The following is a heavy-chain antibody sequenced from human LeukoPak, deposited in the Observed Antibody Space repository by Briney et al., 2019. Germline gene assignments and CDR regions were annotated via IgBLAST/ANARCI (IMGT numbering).Heavy chain of an antibody. Sequence: ASVKVSCKASGYTFTSYYMHWVRQAPGQGLEWMGIINPSGGSTSYAQKFQGRVTMTRDTSISTAYMELSRLRSDDTAVYYCAREGQRTTTVTTDFDYWGQGTLVTVSS. D-gene: IGHD4-17*01. J-gene: IGHJ4*02. CDR3: AREGQRTTTVTTDFDY. CDR2: INPSGGST. V-gene: IGHV1-46*01. CDR1: GYTFTSYY.